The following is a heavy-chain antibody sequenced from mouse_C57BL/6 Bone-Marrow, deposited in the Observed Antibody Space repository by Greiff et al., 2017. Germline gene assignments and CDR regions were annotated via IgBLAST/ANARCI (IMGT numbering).Heavy chain of an antibody. Sequence: QVQLQQPGAELVKPGASVKLSCKASGYPFTSYWMHWVKQRPGQGLEWIGMIHPNSGSTNYNEKFKSKATLTVDKSSRTAYMQLSSLTSEDSAVYYCAREGRFYGSSWYFDVWGTGTTVTVSS. CDR1: GYPFTSYW. CDR2: IHPNSGST. D-gene: IGHD1-1*01. CDR3: AREGRFYGSSWYFDV. V-gene: IGHV1-64*01. J-gene: IGHJ1*03.